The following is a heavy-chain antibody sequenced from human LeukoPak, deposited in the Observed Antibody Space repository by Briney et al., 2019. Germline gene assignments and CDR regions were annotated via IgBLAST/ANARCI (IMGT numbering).Heavy chain of an antibody. Sequence: GGSLRLSCAASGFTFNKYAMSWVRQSPGKGLEWVSSISRSGESTFYADSVRGRFTISRDNSKNTVSLQMESLRAEDTALYYCAKDYAVGSIDYWGQGTLVTVSS. CDR2: ISRSGEST. CDR1: GFTFNKYA. D-gene: IGHD3-16*01. J-gene: IGHJ4*02. V-gene: IGHV3-23*01. CDR3: AKDYAVGSIDY.